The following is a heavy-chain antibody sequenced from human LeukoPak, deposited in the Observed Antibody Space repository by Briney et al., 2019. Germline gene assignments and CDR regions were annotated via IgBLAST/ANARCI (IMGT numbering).Heavy chain of an antibody. CDR1: GYTFSTYG. CDR2: ISAYNGNT. D-gene: IGHD3-16*01. CDR3: ARRGRDDRYYFDY. J-gene: IGHJ4*02. V-gene: IGHV1-18*01. Sequence: ASVKVSCKASGYTFSTYGISWVRQAPGQGLEWMGWISAYNGNTNYAQNLEGRVTMTTDTSTSTAYIELRSLRSDDTAVYYCARRGRDDRYYFDYWGQGTLVTVSS.